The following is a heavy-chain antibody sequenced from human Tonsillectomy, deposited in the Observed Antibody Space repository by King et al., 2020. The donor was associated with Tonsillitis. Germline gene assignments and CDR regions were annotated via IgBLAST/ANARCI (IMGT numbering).Heavy chain of an antibody. CDR2: INPSGGST. Sequence: QLVQSGAEVKKPGASVKVSCKASGYTFTSYYMHWVRQAPGQGLEWMGIINPSGGSTSHAQNFQGRVTMTRDTSTSTVYMELSSLRSEDTAVYYCARDGVVTPTGMDVWGQGTTVTVSS. V-gene: IGHV1-46*03. D-gene: IGHD5-18*01. CDR3: ARDGVVTPTGMDV. J-gene: IGHJ6*02. CDR1: GYTFTSYY.